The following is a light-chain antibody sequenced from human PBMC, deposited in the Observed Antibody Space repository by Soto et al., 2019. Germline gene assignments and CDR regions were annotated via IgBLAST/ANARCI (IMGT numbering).Light chain of an antibody. CDR3: QQYNSYPLT. CDR1: QSISRW. Sequence: DIQMTQSPSTLSAYVGDRVTITCRASQSISRWLAWLQQKPGQAPKLLIYKASSLESGVPSRFSGSGSGTEFTLTISSLQPDDFATYYCQQYNSYPLTFGGGTKVEIK. V-gene: IGKV1-5*03. CDR2: KAS. J-gene: IGKJ4*01.